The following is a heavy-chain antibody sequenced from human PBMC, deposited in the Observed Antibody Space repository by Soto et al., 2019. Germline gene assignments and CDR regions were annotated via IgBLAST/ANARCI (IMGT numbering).Heavy chain of an antibody. J-gene: IGHJ5*02. CDR1: GGSISSYY. Sequence: SETLSLTCTVSGGSISSYYWSWIRQPPGKGLEWIGYIYYSGSTNYNPSLKSRVTISVDTSKNQFSLKLSSVTAADTAVYYCARDHRGYCSGGSCLNRFDPWGQGTLVTVSS. V-gene: IGHV4-59*01. CDR2: IYYSGST. CDR3: ARDHRGYCSGGSCLNRFDP. D-gene: IGHD2-15*01.